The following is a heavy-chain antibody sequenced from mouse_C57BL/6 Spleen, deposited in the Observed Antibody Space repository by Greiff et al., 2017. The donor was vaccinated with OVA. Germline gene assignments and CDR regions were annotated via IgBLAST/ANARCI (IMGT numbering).Heavy chain of an antibody. V-gene: IGHV1-54*01. CDR3: ARGYDGYYGGFAY. J-gene: IGHJ3*01. D-gene: IGHD2-3*01. CDR1: GYAFTNYL. CDR2: INPGSGGT. Sequence: QVQLQQSGAELVRPGTSVKVSCKASGYAFTNYLIEWVKQRPGQGLEWIGVINPGSGGTNYNEKFKGKATLTADKSSSTAYMQLSSLTSEDSAVYFCARGYDGYYGGFAYWGQGTLVTVSA.